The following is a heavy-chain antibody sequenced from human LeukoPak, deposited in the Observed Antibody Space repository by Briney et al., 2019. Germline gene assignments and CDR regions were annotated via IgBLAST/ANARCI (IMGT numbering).Heavy chain of an antibody. CDR2: ISGGGDIT. CDR1: GFNFANHA. D-gene: IGHD3-22*01. CDR3: AKGRDDSDC. V-gene: IGHV3-23*01. Sequence: GGSLRLSCAASGFNFANHAMSWVRQTPGKGLEWVSAISGGGDITYYADSVTGRFTISRDNSKDTLFLQMHSLRPGDTAVYYCAKGRDDSDCWGQGTLVTVSS. J-gene: IGHJ4*02.